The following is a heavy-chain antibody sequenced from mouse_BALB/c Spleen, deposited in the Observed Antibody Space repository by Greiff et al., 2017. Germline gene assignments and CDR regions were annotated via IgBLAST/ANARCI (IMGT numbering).Heavy chain of an antibody. J-gene: IGHJ2*01. V-gene: IGHV3-1*02. D-gene: IGHD2-1*01. Sequence: VQLKQSGPDLVKPSQSLSLTCTVTGYSITSGYSWHWIRHFPGNKLEWMGYIHYSGSTNYNPSLKSRISITRDTSKNQFFLQLNSVTTEDTATYYCARYHGNSHFDYWGQGTTLTVSS. CDR1: GYSITSGYS. CDR2: IHYSGST. CDR3: ARYHGNSHFDY.